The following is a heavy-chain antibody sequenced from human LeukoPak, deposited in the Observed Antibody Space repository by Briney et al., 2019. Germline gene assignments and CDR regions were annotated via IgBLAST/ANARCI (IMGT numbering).Heavy chain of an antibody. Sequence: QAGRSLRLSCAASGFTFDDYAMPWVRHAPGKGLEWVSGISWNSGSIGYADSVKGRFTISRDNAKNSLYLQMNSLRAEDTALYYCAKEGGYYSNYYYGMDVWGQGTTVTVSS. CDR3: AKEGGYYSNYYYGMDV. V-gene: IGHV3-9*01. D-gene: IGHD3-3*01. CDR2: ISWNSGSI. J-gene: IGHJ6*02. CDR1: GFTFDDYA.